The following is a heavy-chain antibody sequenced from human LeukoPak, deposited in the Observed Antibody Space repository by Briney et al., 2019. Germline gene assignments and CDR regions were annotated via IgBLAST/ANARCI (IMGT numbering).Heavy chain of an antibody. J-gene: IGHJ4*02. V-gene: IGHV3-11*01. CDR1: GFTLSDYY. Sequence: GGSLRLSCAASGFTLSDYYMSWIRQAPGKGLEWVSYISSSGSTIYYADSVKGRFTISRDNAKNSLYLQMSSLRAEDTAVYYCARAYSSGWYLFDYWGQGTLVTVSS. CDR3: ARAYSSGWYLFDY. D-gene: IGHD6-19*01. CDR2: ISSSGSTI.